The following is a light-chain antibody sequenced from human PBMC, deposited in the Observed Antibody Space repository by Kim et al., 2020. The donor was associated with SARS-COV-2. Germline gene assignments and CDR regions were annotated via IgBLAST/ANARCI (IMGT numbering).Light chain of an antibody. CDR3: QKRSNWPPT. CDR2: DAP. J-gene: IGKJ4*01. CDR1: QSVGTY. V-gene: IGKV3-11*01. Sequence: SLSPEERATPAGRASQSVGTYSARYQHKPGQAPRFLIDDAPNRATGVPPRFSGGVSGTDFTLTISSLETEDYAIYYSQKRSNWPPTFGGGTKLEFK.